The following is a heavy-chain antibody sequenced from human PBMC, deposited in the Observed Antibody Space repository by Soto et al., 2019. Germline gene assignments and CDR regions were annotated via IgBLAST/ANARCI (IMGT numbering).Heavy chain of an antibody. J-gene: IGHJ3*02. Sequence: QAGGSLRLSCAASGFTFSSYAMHWVRQAPGKGLEWVAVISYDGSNKYYADSVKGRFTISRDNSKNTLYLQMNSLRAEDTAVYYCARSRLVDDYESSDAFDIWGQGTMVTVSS. V-gene: IGHV3-30-3*01. CDR2: ISYDGSNK. D-gene: IGHD4-17*01. CDR3: ARSRLVDDYESSDAFDI. CDR1: GFTFSSYA.